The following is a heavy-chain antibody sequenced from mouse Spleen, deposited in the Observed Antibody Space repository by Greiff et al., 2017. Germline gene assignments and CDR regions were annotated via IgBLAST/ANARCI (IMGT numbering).Heavy chain of an antibody. CDR1: GFSLTSYG. V-gene: IGHV2-6*02. Sequence: QVQLKQSGPGLVAPSQILSITCTVSGFSLTSYGVHWVRQPPGKGLEWLVVIWSDGSTTYYSALKSRLSISKYNSKSQVFLKMNSHQTDDTATYYCATMGDYEDHAMDYWGQGTSATVSS. CDR3: ATMGDYEDHAMDY. CDR2: IWSDGST. J-gene: IGHJ4*01. D-gene: IGHD2-4*01.